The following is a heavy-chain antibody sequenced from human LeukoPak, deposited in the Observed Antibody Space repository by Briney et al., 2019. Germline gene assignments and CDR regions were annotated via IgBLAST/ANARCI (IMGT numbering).Heavy chain of an antibody. CDR3: ARTVGYSYGERFDY. CDR1: GGSISNYY. V-gene: IGHV4-59*01. D-gene: IGHD5-18*01. Sequence: SETLSHTCTVSGGSISNYYWSWIRQPPGKGLEWIGYLFYSGSTKYNPSLKSRVTISVDTSKKQFSLSLSSVTAADTAVYYCARTVGYSYGERFDYWGQGTLVTVSS. J-gene: IGHJ4*02. CDR2: LFYSGST.